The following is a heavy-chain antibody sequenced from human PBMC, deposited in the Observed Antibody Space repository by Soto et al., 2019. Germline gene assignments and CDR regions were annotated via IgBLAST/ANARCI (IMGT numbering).Heavy chain of an antibody. CDR3: ARVDYYGSGSSLARGVVYYYGMDV. V-gene: IGHV3-30-3*01. J-gene: IGHJ6*02. CDR1: GFTFSSYA. D-gene: IGHD3-10*01. CDR2: ISYDGSNK. Sequence: SLRLSCAASGFTFSSYAMHWVRQAPGKGLEWVAVISYDGSNKYYADSVKGRFTISRDNSKNTLYLQMNSLRAEDTAVYYCARVDYYGSGSSLARGVVYYYGMDVWGQGTTVTVSS.